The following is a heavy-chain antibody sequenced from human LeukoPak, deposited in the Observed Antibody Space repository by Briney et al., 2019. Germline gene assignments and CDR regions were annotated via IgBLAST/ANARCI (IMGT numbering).Heavy chain of an antibody. CDR3: ARGAGYSYGELDY. J-gene: IGHJ4*02. Sequence: GASVKVSCKASGRTFSSYAISWVRQATGQGLEWMGGIIPIFGTANYAQKFQGRVTITADKSTSTAYMELSSLRSEDTAVYYCARGAGYSYGELDYWGQGTLVTVSS. CDR1: GRTFSSYA. D-gene: IGHD5-18*01. CDR2: IIPIFGTA. V-gene: IGHV1-69*06.